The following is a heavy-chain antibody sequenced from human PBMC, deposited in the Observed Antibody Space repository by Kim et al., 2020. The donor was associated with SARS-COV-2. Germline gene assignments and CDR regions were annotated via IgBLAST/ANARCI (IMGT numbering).Heavy chain of an antibody. CDR1: GFTFSSYG. Sequence: GGSLRLSCAASGFTFSSYGMHWVRQAPGKGLEWVAVISYDGSNKNYVDSVKGRFTISRDNSKNTLYLQMNSLRAEDTAVYYCARAIASCSSCWIYYYYG. CDR3: ARAIASCSSCWIYYYYG. J-gene: IGHJ6*01. V-gene: IGHV3-30*04. CDR2: ISYDGSNK. D-gene: IGHD2-2*01.